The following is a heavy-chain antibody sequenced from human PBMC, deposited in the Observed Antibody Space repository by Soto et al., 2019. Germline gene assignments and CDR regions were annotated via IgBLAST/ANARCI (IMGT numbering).Heavy chain of an antibody. Sequence: GGSLRLSCSASGFTFSSYAMHWDRQAPGKGLEYVSAISSNGGSTYYADSVKGRFTISRDNSKNTLYLQMSSLRAEDTAVYYCACYYYDFSDYFDYWGQGTLVTVSS. CDR2: ISSNGGST. CDR1: GFTFSSYA. D-gene: IGHD3-3*01. CDR3: ACYYYDFSDYFDY. V-gene: IGHV3-64D*08. J-gene: IGHJ4*02.